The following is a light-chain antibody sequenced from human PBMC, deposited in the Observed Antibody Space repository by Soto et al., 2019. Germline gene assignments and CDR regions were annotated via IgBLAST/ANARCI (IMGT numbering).Light chain of an antibody. J-gene: IGKJ4*01. CDR1: QSVSSY. CDR3: QQRSNWGHT. V-gene: IGKV3-11*01. Sequence: IVSTQSPATLSLSPGERATLSCRASQSVSSYLAWYQQKPGQAPRLLIYDASNRATGIPARFSGSGSGTDFTLTVSSLEPEDFAVYYCQQRSNWGHTFGGGTKVEIK. CDR2: DAS.